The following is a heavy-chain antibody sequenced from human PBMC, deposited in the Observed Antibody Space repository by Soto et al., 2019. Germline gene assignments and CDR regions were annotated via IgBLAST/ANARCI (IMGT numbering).Heavy chain of an antibody. CDR3: ARLTYSSSPLVPFDY. J-gene: IGHJ4*02. CDR1: GYRFPSHW. CDR2: IYPADSNT. V-gene: IGHV5-51*01. Sequence: GESLKISCQGSGYRFPSHWIGWVRQMPGKGLEWMGIIYPADSNTMYGPSFEGQVTISADKSISTAYLQWSGLKASDTAIYYCARLTYSSSPLVPFDYWGQGTLVTVPQ. D-gene: IGHD6-6*01.